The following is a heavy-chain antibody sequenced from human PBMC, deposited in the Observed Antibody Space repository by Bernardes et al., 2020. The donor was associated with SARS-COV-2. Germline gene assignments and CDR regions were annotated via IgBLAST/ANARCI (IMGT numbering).Heavy chain of an antibody. Sequence: GATLKISCKTSGYDFINYWSGWVRQMPGRGLEWMAMIYPGDSDARYSPSFQGQVTILADKSVNTAYLEWNNLKASDTGIYFCARHDLGTTGGAHYWGQGTLVTVSS. CDR1: GYDFINYW. CDR2: IYPGDSDA. CDR3: ARHDLGTTGGAHY. V-gene: IGHV5-51*01. J-gene: IGHJ4*02. D-gene: IGHD3-10*01.